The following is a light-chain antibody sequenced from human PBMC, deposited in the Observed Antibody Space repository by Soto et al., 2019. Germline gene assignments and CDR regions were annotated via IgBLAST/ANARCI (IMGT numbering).Light chain of an antibody. Sequence: EIVLTQSPGTLSLSPGERATLSCRASQSVSTYLAWYQQKPGQAPRLLIYGASRSATVIPDRFSGSGSGTDFTLTISRLEPEDFAVNYCQQYGGSPQTFGQGTNVEIK. V-gene: IGKV3-20*01. J-gene: IGKJ1*01. CDR2: GAS. CDR1: QSVSTY. CDR3: QQYGGSPQT.